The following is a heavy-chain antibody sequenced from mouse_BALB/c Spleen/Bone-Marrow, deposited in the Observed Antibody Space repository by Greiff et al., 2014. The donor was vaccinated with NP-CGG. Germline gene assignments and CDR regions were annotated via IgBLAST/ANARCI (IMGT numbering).Heavy chain of an antibody. D-gene: IGHD2-1*01. Sequence: VQLQESGPELVKPGASVTISCKASGYAFSSSWMNWVKQRPGQGLEWIGRIYPGDGDTNYNGKFKGQATLTADKSSSTAYMQHSSLASVDSAVYFCARHAYGNSYWYFDVWGAGTTVTVSA. CDR3: ARHAYGNSYWYFDV. V-gene: IGHV1-82*01. J-gene: IGHJ1*01. CDR1: GYAFSSSW. CDR2: IYPGDGDT.